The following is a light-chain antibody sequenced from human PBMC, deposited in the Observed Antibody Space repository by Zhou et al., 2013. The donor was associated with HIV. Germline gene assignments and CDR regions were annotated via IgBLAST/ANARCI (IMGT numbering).Light chain of an antibody. Sequence: DTQMTQSPSTLSASVGDRVTITCRASQNVGSYLAWYQQKRGEAPKLLIYKASTLQSGVPSRFSGSGYGTEFTLTINRLQPDDFATYSCQQYWRSSLTFAGGTKVEIK. CDR3: QQYWRSSLT. CDR1: QNVGSY. J-gene: IGKJ4*01. CDR2: KAS. V-gene: IGKV1-5*03.